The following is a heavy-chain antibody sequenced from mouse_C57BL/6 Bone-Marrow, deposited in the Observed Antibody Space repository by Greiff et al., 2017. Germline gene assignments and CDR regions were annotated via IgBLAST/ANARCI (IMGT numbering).Heavy chain of an antibody. CDR1: GYTFTSYG. CDR3: AREASYYYGSRRDAY. V-gene: IGHV1-81*01. CDR2: IYPRSGNT. J-gene: IGHJ3*01. D-gene: IGHD1-1*01. Sequence: QVQLQQSGAELARPGASVKLSCKASGYTFTSYGISWVKQRTGQGLEWIGEIYPRSGNTYYNEKFKGKATLTADKSSSTAYMELRSLTSEDSAVYFCAREASYYYGSRRDAYWGQGTLGTVSA.